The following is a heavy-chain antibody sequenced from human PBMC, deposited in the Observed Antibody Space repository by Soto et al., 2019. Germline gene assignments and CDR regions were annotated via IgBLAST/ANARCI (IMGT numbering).Heavy chain of an antibody. D-gene: IGHD3-10*01. CDR1: GGTFSSYT. V-gene: IGHV1-69*02. Sequence: SVKVSCKASGGTFSSYTISWVRQAPGQGLEWMGRIIPILGIANYAQKFQGRVTITADKSTSTAYMELSSLRSEDTAVYYCVPSYYGPRSHPAPWGHGTLVTVSS. J-gene: IGHJ5*02. CDR2: IIPILGIA. CDR3: VPSYYGPRSHPAP.